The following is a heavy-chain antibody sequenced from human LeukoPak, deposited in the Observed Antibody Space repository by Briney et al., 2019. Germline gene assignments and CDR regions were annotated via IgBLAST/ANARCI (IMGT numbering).Heavy chain of an antibody. CDR3: TKSRISFSGQADH. V-gene: IGHV3-53*01. J-gene: IGHJ4*02. Sequence: GGSLRLSCAASGFTVSSNYMSWVRQAPGKGLERVSVIYSGGTTYYADSVKGRFTISRDNSKNTLYLQMNSLRAEDTAVYYCTKSRISFSGQADHWGQGTLVTVSS. CDR2: IYSGGTT. CDR1: GFTVSSNY. D-gene: IGHD5-12*01.